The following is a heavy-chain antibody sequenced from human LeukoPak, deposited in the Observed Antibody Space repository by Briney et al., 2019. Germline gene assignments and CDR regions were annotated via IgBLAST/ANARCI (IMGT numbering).Heavy chain of an antibody. D-gene: IGHD6-6*01. J-gene: IGHJ4*02. V-gene: IGHV4-61*01. CDR3: ARDWASSSGLDY. CDR2: IYYSGST. Sequence: SETLSLTCTVSGGSVSSGIYYWSWIRQPPGKGLEWIGYIYYSGSTNYNPSLRSRVTISVDTSKNQFSLKLSSVTAADTAVYYCARDWASSSGLDYWGQGTLVTVSS. CDR1: GGSVSSGIYY.